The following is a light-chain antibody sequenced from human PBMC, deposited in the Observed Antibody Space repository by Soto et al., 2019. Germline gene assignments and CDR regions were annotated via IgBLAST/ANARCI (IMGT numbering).Light chain of an antibody. Sequence: EVVMTQSPATLYLSPGERATVSCRASQTSRSNLAWYQQKPCQAPRLLIYAASTTATSIPARFSGSGSGTEVTRTIISLQSEDSAVYCGEQYNEWPPHTFGGGIKVEIK. CDR3: EQYNEWPPHT. CDR1: QTSRSN. V-gene: IGKV3-15*01. J-gene: IGKJ4*01. CDR2: AAS.